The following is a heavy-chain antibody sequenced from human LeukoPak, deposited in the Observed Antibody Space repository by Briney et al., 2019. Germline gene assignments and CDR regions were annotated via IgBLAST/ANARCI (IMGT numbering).Heavy chain of an antibody. CDR2: INAGNGNT. Sequence: GASVKVSCKASGYTFTSYAMHWVRQAPGQRLEWMGWINAGNGNTKYSQKFQGRVTITRDTSASTAYMELSGLRSEDTAVYYCARAVAGTSKFDYWGQGTLVTVSS. D-gene: IGHD6-19*01. V-gene: IGHV1-3*01. CDR3: ARAVAGTSKFDY. J-gene: IGHJ4*02. CDR1: GYTFTSYA.